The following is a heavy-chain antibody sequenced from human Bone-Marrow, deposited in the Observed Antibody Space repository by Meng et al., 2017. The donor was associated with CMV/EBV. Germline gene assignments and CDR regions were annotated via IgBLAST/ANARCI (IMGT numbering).Heavy chain of an antibody. V-gene: IGHV4-61*01. CDR2: IHYTGSS. CDR3: ARSTTGPGDY. D-gene: IGHD1-1*01. Sequence: SETLSLTCTVSGGSVTGGNYCWNWIRQPPGEGLEWIGWIHYTGSSNYNPSLKSRATITLDTSKNQFSLKVTSVTAADTAVYYCARSTTGPGDYWGQGTLVTVSS. J-gene: IGHJ4*02. CDR1: GGSVTGGNYC.